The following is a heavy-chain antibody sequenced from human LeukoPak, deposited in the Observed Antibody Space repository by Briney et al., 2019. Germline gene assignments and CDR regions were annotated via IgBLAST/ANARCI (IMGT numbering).Heavy chain of an antibody. Sequence: PGGSLRLSCAASGFTFSSSGMHWVRQAPGKGLEWVAVISYDGSNKYYADSVRGRFTISRDNSKNTLYLQMSSLRTEDTAVYYCAKDSSSLSRLVEYWGQGTLVTVSS. V-gene: IGHV3-30*18. CDR1: GFTFSSSG. J-gene: IGHJ4*02. CDR3: AKDSSSLSRLVEY. CDR2: ISYDGSNK. D-gene: IGHD6-13*01.